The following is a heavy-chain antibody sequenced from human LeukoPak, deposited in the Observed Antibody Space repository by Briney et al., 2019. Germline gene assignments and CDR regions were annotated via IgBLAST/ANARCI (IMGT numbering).Heavy chain of an antibody. CDR2: IYYSGST. CDR3: ARHVVIAAADRSNWFDP. Sequence: SETLSLTCTVSGGSISSSSYCWGWIRQPPGKGLEWIGSIYYSGSTYYNPSLKSRVTISVDTSKNQFSLKLSSVTAADTAVYYCARHVVIAAADRSNWFDPWGQGTLVTVSS. J-gene: IGHJ5*02. V-gene: IGHV4-39*01. D-gene: IGHD6-13*01. CDR1: GGSISSSSYC.